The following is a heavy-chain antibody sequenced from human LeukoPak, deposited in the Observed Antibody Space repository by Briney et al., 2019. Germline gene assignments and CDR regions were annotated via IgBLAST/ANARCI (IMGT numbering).Heavy chain of an antibody. D-gene: IGHD3-22*01. CDR1: GYTFTSYY. CDR3: AREKVAMIVVVISEWAGKRADRDAFDI. V-gene: IGHV1-46*01. J-gene: IGHJ3*02. CDR2: INPSGGST. Sequence: GASVKVSCKASGYTFTSYYMHWVRQAPGQGLEWMGIINPSGGSTSYAQKFQGRVTMTRDTSTSTVYMELSSLRSEDTAVYYCAREKVAMIVVVISEWAGKRADRDAFDIWGQGTMVTVSS.